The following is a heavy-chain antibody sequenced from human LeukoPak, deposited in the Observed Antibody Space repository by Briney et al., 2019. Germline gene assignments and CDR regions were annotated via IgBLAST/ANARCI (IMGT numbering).Heavy chain of an antibody. CDR3: ARGRDSSGFDC. D-gene: IGHD3-22*01. J-gene: IGHJ4*02. V-gene: IGHV4-59*01. Sequence: SETLSLTCTVSGGSISSYYWSWIRQPPGKGLEWIGYIYYSGSTNYNPSLKSRVTISVDTSKNQFSLKLSSVTAADTAVYYCARGRDSSGFDCWGQGTLVTVSS. CDR2: IYYSGST. CDR1: GGSISSYY.